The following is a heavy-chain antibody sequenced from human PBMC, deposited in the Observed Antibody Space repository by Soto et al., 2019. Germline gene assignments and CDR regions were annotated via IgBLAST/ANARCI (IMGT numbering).Heavy chain of an antibody. Sequence: GPSVKVSCQASGDTFKTSDIGWVRQAHGQGIEWMGWISGYNGDTNYAQKLQGRVTMTTDTSTSTAYMELRSLRSDDTAVYYCAREGHYSGSDYYGMDVWGQGTKVTVSS. CDR2: ISGYNGDT. CDR1: GDTFKTSD. CDR3: AREGHYSGSDYYGMDV. D-gene: IGHD3-10*01. V-gene: IGHV1-18*01. J-gene: IGHJ6*01.